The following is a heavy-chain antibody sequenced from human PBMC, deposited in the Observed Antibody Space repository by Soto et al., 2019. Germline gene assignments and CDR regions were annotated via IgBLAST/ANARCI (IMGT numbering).Heavy chain of an antibody. J-gene: IGHJ4*02. CDR2: ISAYTGNT. CDR1: GYIFNSLG. D-gene: IGHD4-17*01. CDR3: ARRWTTGEIDY. Sequence: QVQLVQSGGEVKKPGASVKVSCKASGYIFNSLGISWVRQAPGQGLEWMGWISAYTGNTKYAQNFKGRVTMTTDTSTSTADMELRSLRSDDTAVYYCARRWTTGEIDYWGQGPLVTVSS. V-gene: IGHV1-18*01.